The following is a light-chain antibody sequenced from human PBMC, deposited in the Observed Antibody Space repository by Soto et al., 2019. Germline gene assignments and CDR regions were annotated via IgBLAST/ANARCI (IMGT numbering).Light chain of an antibody. V-gene: IGLV1-40*01. CDR3: QSYDSSLSGDV. Sequence: QSVLTQPPSVSGAPGQRVTISCTGSSSNIGAGYDVHWYQQLPGTAPKLLIYANSNRPSGVPDRFSASKSGTSASLAITGLQAEYEADYYCQSYDSSLSGDVFGTGTKLTVL. CDR2: ANS. J-gene: IGLJ1*01. CDR1: SSNIGAGYD.